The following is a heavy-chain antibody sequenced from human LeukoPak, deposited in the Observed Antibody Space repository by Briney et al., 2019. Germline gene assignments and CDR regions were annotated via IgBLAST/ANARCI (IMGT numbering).Heavy chain of an antibody. Sequence: SETLSLTCTVSGGSISSYYWSWIRQPPGKGLEGIGYIYYSGGTNYNPSLKSRATISVDTSKNQFSLKLSSLTAADTAVYYCPTQYSSSWAFFDYWGQGTLVTVSS. CDR3: PTQYSSSWAFFDY. CDR1: GGSISSYY. CDR2: IYYSGGT. J-gene: IGHJ4*02. D-gene: IGHD6-13*01. V-gene: IGHV4-59*08.